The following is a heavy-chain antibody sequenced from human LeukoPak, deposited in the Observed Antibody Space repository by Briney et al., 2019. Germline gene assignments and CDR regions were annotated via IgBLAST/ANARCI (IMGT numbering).Heavy chain of an antibody. J-gene: IGHJ4*02. Sequence: PSETLSLTCAVYGGSFSGYYWSWIRQPPGKGLEWIGEINHSGSTNYNPSLKSRVTISVDTSKNQLSLKLSSVTAADTAVYYCARGAGFGEFPFDYWGQGTLVTVSS. V-gene: IGHV4-34*01. CDR3: ARGAGFGEFPFDY. CDR1: GGSFSGYY. D-gene: IGHD3-10*01. CDR2: INHSGST.